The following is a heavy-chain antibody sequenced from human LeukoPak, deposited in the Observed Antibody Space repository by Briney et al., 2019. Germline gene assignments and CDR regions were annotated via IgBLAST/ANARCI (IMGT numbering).Heavy chain of an antibody. Sequence: GASVKVSCKTSGYPFRNYDINWVRQATGQGLEWMGWINPHGGKTGYAQKFQGRVTMTTDTSASTAYMELSSLRSEDTAVYYCARLSSHYGDYKVDPWGQGTLVTVSS. V-gene: IGHV1-8*01. J-gene: IGHJ5*02. D-gene: IGHD4-17*01. CDR3: ARLSSHYGDYKVDP. CDR2: INPHGGKT. CDR1: GYPFRNYD.